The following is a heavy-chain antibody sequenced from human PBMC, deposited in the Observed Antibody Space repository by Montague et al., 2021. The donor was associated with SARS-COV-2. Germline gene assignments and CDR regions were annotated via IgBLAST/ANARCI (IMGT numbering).Heavy chain of an antibody. CDR2: IYNGGLDT. J-gene: IGHJ1*01. CDR3: AKGQVSVAENFQH. D-gene: IGHD5/OR15-5a*01. CDR1: GFTFSSYA. V-gene: IGHV3-23*03. Sequence: SLRLSCAASGFTFSSYAMNWVRQAPGKGLEWVSLIYNGGLDTFYADSVEGRFTISRDNSNNMLYLQMSSLRAEDTAVYYCAKGQVSVAENFQHWGQGTLVTVSS.